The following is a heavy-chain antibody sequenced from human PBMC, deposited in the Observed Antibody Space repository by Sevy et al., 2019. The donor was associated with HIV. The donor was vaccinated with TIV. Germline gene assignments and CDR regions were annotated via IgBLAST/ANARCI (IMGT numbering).Heavy chain of an antibody. V-gene: IGHV3-30*18. Sequence: GGSLRLSCIGSGFSFSYYGIHWVRQSPGKGLDWVALISHDGINEYYADSVKDRFTIARDNSKNTVYLEMNILRNEDTAIYFCANAYSGSYSHSYLYALDVWGQGTTVTVSS. D-gene: IGHD1-26*01. CDR3: ANAYSGSYSHSYLYALDV. J-gene: IGHJ6*02. CDR1: GFSFSYYG. CDR2: ISHDGINE.